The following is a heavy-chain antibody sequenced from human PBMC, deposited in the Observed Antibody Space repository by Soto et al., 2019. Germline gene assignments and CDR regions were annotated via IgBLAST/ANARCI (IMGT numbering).Heavy chain of an antibody. D-gene: IGHD6-19*01. V-gene: IGHV3-23*01. CDR1: GFIFSSYA. Sequence: PGGSLRLSCTASGFIFSSYAMSWVCQAPGKGLEWVSAISASGDNAYYADSVKGRFTISRDRSKSLYLQMKSLRAEDTAIYYCAKFFVAGTRGYFDSWGQGTLVTVSS. J-gene: IGHJ4*02. CDR3: AKFFVAGTRGYFDS. CDR2: ISASGDNA.